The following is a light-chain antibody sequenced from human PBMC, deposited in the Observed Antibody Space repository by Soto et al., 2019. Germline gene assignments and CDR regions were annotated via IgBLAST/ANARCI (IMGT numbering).Light chain of an antibody. CDR3: CSDAGSSSYV. V-gene: IGLV2-23*02. CDR2: EVT. Sequence: QSALTQPASVSGSPGQSITISCTRPSSDVWSFNFVSWYQQHPGKAPQVLIYEVTKRPPGVSNRFSGSKSGNTASLTISGLQADDEADYYCCSDAGSSSYVFGTGTKLTVL. CDR1: SSDVWSFNF. J-gene: IGLJ1*01.